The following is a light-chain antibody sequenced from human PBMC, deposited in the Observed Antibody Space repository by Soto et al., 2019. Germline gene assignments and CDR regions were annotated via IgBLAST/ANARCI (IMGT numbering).Light chain of an antibody. CDR2: GAS. CDR3: QQYGSSPQWT. Sequence: ELVLTQSPGTLSLLPLASDTLSCRASESVSSSYLAWYQQKPGQAPRLLIFGASSRATGTPHTFSGSGSGTDFTLTISRLEPEDLAVYYCQQYGSSPQWTFGQGTKLDIK. J-gene: IGKJ1*01. CDR1: ESVSSSY. V-gene: IGKV3-20*01.